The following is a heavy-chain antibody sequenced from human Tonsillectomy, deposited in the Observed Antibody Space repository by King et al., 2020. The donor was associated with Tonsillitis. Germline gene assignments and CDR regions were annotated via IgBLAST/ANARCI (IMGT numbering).Heavy chain of an antibody. CDR1: GFTFSSYW. CDR3: ERGASSAWYGFDY. Sequence: VQLVESGGGLVQPGGSLRLSCVASGFTFSSYWMHWVRQAPGKGLGVVSRINSDGSSTSYADSVKGRFTISRDNAKNTLLLQSNSLRAADTAVYYCERGASSAWYGFDYWGQGTLVTVSS. J-gene: IGHJ4*02. D-gene: IGHD6-19*01. CDR2: INSDGSST. V-gene: IGHV3-74*01.